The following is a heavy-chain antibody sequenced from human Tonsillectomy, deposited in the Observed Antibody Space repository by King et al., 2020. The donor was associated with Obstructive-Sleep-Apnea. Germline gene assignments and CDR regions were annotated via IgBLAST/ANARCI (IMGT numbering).Heavy chain of an antibody. CDR3: SRQTDSCHDY. J-gene: IGHJ4*02. V-gene: IGHV3-73*01. CDR2: IRSRRDNYAT. D-gene: IGHD2-2*01. CDR1: GFTFDDSH. Sequence: VQLVESGGGLVQPGGSLKLSCAASGFTFDDSHMHWVRQAPGKGLESIGHIRSRRDNYATAYAASVNGRFSISRDHTKSTAYLQMNSLTTEDTAVYYCSRQTDSCHDYWGQGTRVTASS.